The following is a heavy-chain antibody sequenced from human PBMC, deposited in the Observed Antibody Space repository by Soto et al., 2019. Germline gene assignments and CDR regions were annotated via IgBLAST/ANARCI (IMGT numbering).Heavy chain of an antibody. Sequence: QVQLVESGGGVVQPGRSLRLSCAASGFTFSSYAMHWVRQAPGKGLEWVAVISYDGSNKYYADSVKGRFTISRDNSKNTLYRQMNSLRAEDTAVYYFARGGYCSGGSCYFYYFDYWGQEPWSPSPQ. CDR2: ISYDGSNK. CDR3: ARGGYCSGGSCYFYYFDY. J-gene: IGHJ4*01. CDR1: GFTFSSYA. V-gene: IGHV3-30-3*01. D-gene: IGHD2-15*01.